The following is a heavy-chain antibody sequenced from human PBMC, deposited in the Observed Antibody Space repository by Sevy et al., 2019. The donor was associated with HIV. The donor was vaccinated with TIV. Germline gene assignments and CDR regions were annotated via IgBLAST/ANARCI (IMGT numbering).Heavy chain of an antibody. J-gene: IGHJ6*02. CDR2: IWYDETNK. CDR1: GFNFSTYV. V-gene: IGHV3-33*01. CDR3: AREEDTSSSLGYGMDF. D-gene: IGHD2-15*01. Sequence: GGSLRLSCATSGFNFSTYVMKWVRQAPGKGLEWVAVIWYDETNKYYADPMKGRFTISRDNSKNTLYLQMNSLRAEDTAVYYCAREEDTSSSLGYGMDFWGQGTMVTVSS.